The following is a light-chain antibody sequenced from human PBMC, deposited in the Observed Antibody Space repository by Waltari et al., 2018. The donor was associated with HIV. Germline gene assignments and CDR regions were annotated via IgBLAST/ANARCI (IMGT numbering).Light chain of an antibody. CDR2: DDP. Sequence: SYVLPQPPSVSVAPGQTARITCGGTKIRSKSVHWYQQKPGQAPVLVVYDDPDRPSGIPERFSGSNAGNTATLAISRVEAGDEADYYCQVWDSSIEVVFGGGTKLTVL. CDR1: KIRSKS. V-gene: IGLV3-21*02. J-gene: IGLJ3*02. CDR3: QVWDSSIEVV.